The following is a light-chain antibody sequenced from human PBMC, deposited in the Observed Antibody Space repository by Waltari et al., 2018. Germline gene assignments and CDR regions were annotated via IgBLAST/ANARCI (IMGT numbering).Light chain of an antibody. CDR3: AAWDDSLNGYV. V-gene: IGLV1-44*01. CDR2: SNN. J-gene: IGLJ1*01. Sequence: QSVLTQPPSASGTPGQRVTISCSGRSSNIGSNTVNWYQPLPGTAPQLLIYSNNQRPSGVPDRYAGSKSGTSASLAISGLQSEDEADYYCAAWDDSLNGYVFGTGTKVTVL. CDR1: SSNIGSNT.